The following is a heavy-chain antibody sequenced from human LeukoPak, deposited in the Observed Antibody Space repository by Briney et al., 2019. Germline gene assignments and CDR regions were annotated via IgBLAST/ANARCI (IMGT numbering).Heavy chain of an antibody. CDR3: AKNMGLYYYDSSGYYFFHY. J-gene: IGHJ4*02. Sequence: PGGSLRLSCVASGFTFTTYGMNWVRQAPGKGLEWVSGITGSGDRTYYADSVKGRFTIYRDNSKNTLYLQMNSLRAEDTAVYYCAKNMGLYYYDSSGYYFFHYWGQGTLVTVSS. D-gene: IGHD3-22*01. CDR2: ITGSGDRT. V-gene: IGHV3-23*01. CDR1: GFTFTTYG.